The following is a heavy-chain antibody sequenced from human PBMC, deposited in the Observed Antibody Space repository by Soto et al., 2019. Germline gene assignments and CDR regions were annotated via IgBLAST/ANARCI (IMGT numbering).Heavy chain of an antibody. CDR2: IVVGSGNT. CDR1: GFTFTSSA. V-gene: IGHV1-58*02. J-gene: IGHJ6*03. Sequence: ASVKVSCKASGFTFTSSAMQWVRQARGQRLEWIGWIVVGSGNTNYAQKFQERVTITRDMSTSTAYMELSSLRSEDTAVYYCAASSPEAPYSSGWSYYYMDVWGKGTTVTVSS. CDR3: AASSPEAPYSSGWSYYYMDV. D-gene: IGHD6-19*01.